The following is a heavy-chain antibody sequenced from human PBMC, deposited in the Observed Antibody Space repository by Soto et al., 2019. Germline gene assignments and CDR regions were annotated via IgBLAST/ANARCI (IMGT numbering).Heavy chain of an antibody. CDR3: ARGKHSPPRITIFGGVITTQNYYYYMDV. D-gene: IGHD3-3*01. Sequence: ASVKVSCKASGYTFTSYDINWVRQATGQGLEWMGWMNPNSGNTGYAQKFQGRVTMTRNTSISTAYMELSSLRSEDTAVYYCARGKHSPPRITIFGGVITTQNYYYYMDVWGKGTTVTVSS. J-gene: IGHJ6*03. CDR2: MNPNSGNT. V-gene: IGHV1-8*01. CDR1: GYTFTSYD.